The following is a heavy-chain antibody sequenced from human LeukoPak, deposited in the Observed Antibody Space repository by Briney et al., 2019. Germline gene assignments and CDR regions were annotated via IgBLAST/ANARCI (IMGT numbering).Heavy chain of an antibody. CDR1: GGSISSYY. CDR2: IYYSGSP. J-gene: IGHJ5*02. V-gene: IGHV4-59*01. Sequence: SSETLSLTCTVSGGSISSYYWSWIRQPPGKGLEWLGYIYYSGSPNYNPSLKSRVTISVDTSKNQFSLKRSAVTAADTAVYYCARASQRLVPSAWFDPWGQGTLVTVSS. CDR3: ARASQRLVPSAWFDP. D-gene: IGHD6-13*01.